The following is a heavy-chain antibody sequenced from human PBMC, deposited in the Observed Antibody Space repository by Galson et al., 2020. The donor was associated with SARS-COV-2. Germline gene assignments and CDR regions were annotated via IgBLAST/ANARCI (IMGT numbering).Heavy chain of an antibody. V-gene: IGHV3-33*01. Sequence: GESLKISCAASGFTFSGHAMHWVRQAPGKGLELVAQIYYDVSEKYYGDSVKGRFTIYRDSSKNTVYLQMNNLRADDTAVYYCARDGQSSRGWAFDSWGQGTLVTVSS. CDR1: GFTFSGHA. D-gene: IGHD6-19*01. CDR2: IYYDVSEK. CDR3: ARDGQSSRGWAFDS. J-gene: IGHJ4*02.